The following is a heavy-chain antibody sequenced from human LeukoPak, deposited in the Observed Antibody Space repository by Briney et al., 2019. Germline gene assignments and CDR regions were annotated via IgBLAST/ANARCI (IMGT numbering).Heavy chain of an antibody. Sequence: GGSLRLSCAASGFTFSSYWMHWVRQAPGKGLEWVSSISGNSNYIYYADSVKGRFTISRDNAKNSLYLQMNSLRAEDTALYYCARGTLKAAATDFDYWGQGTLVTVSS. D-gene: IGHD6-13*01. CDR2: ISGNSNYI. J-gene: IGHJ4*02. CDR3: ARGTLKAAATDFDY. CDR1: GFTFSSYW. V-gene: IGHV3-21*04.